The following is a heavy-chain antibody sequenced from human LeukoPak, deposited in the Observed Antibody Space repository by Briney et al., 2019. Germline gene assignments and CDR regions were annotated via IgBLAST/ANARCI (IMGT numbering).Heavy chain of an antibody. CDR2: IYYSGST. V-gene: IGHV4-31*03. Sequence: PSQTLSLTCTVSGGSISSGGYYWSSIRQHPGKGRECIGYIYYSGSTYYNPAVNSRVKISVDTSKTQFSLKLSSVTAADTAVYYCARGSGLDVVVPAANFDYWGQGTLVTVSS. CDR3: ARGSGLDVVVPAANFDY. J-gene: IGHJ4*02. CDR1: GGSISSGGYY. D-gene: IGHD2-2*01.